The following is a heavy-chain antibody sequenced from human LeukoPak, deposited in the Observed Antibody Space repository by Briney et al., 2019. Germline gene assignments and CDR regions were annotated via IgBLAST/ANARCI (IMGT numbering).Heavy chain of an antibody. J-gene: IGHJ6*03. D-gene: IGHD6-19*01. CDR1: GGSISSGSYY. Sequence: SETLSLTCTVSGGSISSGSYYWSWIRQPAGKGLEWIGRIYTSGSTNYNPSLKSRVTISVDTSKNQFSLKLSSVTAADTAVYYCAREARIAVAYDPYYYYYYMDVWGKGTTVTISS. V-gene: IGHV4-61*02. CDR3: AREARIAVAYDPYYYYYYMDV. CDR2: IYTSGST.